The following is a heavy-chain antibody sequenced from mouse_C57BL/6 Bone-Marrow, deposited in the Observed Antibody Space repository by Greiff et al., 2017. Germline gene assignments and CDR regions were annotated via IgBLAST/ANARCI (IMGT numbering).Heavy chain of an antibody. Sequence: QVQLQQPGAELVKPGASVKLSCKASGYTFTSYWMHWVKQRPGQGLEWIGMIHPNSGSTNYNEKFKSKATLTVDKSSSTAYMQLSSLTSEDSAVYYCAGDSPYYAMDYWGQGTSVTVSS. CDR3: AGDSPYYAMDY. J-gene: IGHJ4*01. CDR1: GYTFTSYW. CDR2: IHPNSGST. D-gene: IGHD2-12*01. V-gene: IGHV1-64*01.